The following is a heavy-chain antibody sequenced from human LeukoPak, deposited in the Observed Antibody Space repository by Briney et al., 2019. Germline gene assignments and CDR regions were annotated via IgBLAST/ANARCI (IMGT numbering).Heavy chain of an antibody. Sequence: GGSLRLSCAASGFTFSSYAMHWVRQAPGKGLEWVAVISYDGSNKYYADSVKGRFTISRDNSKNTLYLQMNSLRAEDTAVYYCAKGILGYCSSTSCFPFDYWGQGTLVTVSS. V-gene: IGHV3-30-3*01. CDR1: GFTFSSYA. CDR3: AKGILGYCSSTSCFPFDY. CDR2: ISYDGSNK. D-gene: IGHD2-2*01. J-gene: IGHJ4*02.